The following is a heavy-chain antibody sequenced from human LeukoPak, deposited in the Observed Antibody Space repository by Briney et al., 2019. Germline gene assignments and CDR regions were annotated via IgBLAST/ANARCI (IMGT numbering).Heavy chain of an antibody. CDR1: GYTFTSYD. D-gene: IGHD5-12*01. V-gene: IGHV1-2*02. J-gene: IGHJ2*01. CDR3: ARDWGGYSGYDSPYWYFDL. CDR2: INPDSGGT. Sequence: ASVKVSCKASGYTFTSYDINWVRQAPGQGLEWMGWINPDSGGTNYAQKFQGRVTMTRDTSISTAYMELSRLRSDDTAVYYCARDWGGYSGYDSPYWYFDLWGRGTLVTVSS.